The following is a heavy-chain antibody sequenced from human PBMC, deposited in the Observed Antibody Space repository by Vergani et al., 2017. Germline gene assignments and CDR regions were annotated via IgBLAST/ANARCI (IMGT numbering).Heavy chain of an antibody. CDR3: ARDEGELLDYFYYMDV. V-gene: IGHV3-74*01. Sequence: EVQLVESGGGLVKPGGSLRLSCSASGFSFNSYWMQWVRQAPGKGLMWVSRINSDGDSTSYADSVKGRFTISRDNAKNTLYLQMDSLRAEDTAVYYCARDEGELLDYFYYMDVWGKGTTVTVSS. CDR2: INSDGDST. CDR1: GFSFNSYW. J-gene: IGHJ6*03. D-gene: IGHD1-7*01.